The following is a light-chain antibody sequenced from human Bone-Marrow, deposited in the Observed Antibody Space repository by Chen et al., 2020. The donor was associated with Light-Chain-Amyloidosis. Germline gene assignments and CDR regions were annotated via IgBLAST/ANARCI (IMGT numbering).Light chain of an antibody. CDR2: SDT. V-gene: IGLV3-25*03. J-gene: IGLJ2*01. CDR1: DLPTKY. CDR3: QSADSSGTYEVI. Sequence: SYELPQPPSVSVSPGQTARITCSGDDLPTKYAYWYQQKPGQAPVLVIHSDTERPSGISGRFSGSSSGTTATLTISGVQAEDEADYHCQSADSSGTYEVIFGGGTKLTVL.